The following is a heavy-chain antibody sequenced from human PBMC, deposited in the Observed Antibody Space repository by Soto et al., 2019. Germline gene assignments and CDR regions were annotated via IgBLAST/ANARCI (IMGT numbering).Heavy chain of an antibody. CDR1: GFTFSGSA. CDR3: TAYSNYALAV. CDR2: IRSKANSYAT. V-gene: IGHV3-73*01. D-gene: IGHD4-4*01. J-gene: IGHJ6*02. Sequence: GGSLRLSCATSGFTFSGSAMHWVRQASGKGLEWVGRIRSKANSYATAYAASVKGRFTISRDDSKNTAYLQMNSLKTEDTAVYYCTAYSNYALAVWGQGTTVTVS.